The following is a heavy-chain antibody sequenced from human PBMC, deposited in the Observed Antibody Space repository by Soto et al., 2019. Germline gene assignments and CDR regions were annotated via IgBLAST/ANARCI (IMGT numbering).Heavy chain of an antibody. J-gene: IGHJ6*02. CDR2: IMPTVDSA. CDR3: AVAAVREIMAQESSGMAV. Sequence: QVQLVQSGAEVKTPGSSVKVSCKASGGTLSDYAISWVRQAPGQGLEWMGGIMPTVDSANYAQNFQGRLTIFADETASKAHLELSSLRSDDTAVYYCAVAAVREIMAQESSGMAVWGQGTTVIVSS. V-gene: IGHV1-69*01. CDR1: GGTLSDYA. D-gene: IGHD3-10*01.